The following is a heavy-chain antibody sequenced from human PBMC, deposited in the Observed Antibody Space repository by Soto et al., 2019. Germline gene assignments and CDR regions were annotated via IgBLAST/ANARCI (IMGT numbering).Heavy chain of an antibody. D-gene: IGHD6-19*01. CDR1: GFNFDDYA. J-gene: IGHJ3*02. CDR3: EKGSLSGWAGDGFDI. CDR2: ISWNGGGI. Sequence: EGQLVNSGGGLVQPGRSLRLSCATSGFNFDDYAMHWVRQAPGKGLEWVSSISWNGGGIAYADSVKGRVTISRDNAKNSLYLQMNSLRTEDTALYYCEKGSLSGWAGDGFDIWGQGTMVTVSS. V-gene: IGHV3-9*01.